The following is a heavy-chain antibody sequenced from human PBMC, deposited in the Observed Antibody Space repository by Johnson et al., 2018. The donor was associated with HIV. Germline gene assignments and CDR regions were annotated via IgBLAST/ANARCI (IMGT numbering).Heavy chain of an antibody. CDR3: AKGHYYDSSDYYNQRYAFDI. Sequence: VQLMESGGGVVQPGRSLRLSCAASGFTFSSYAMHWVRQAPGKGLEWVAVISYDGSNKYYADSVKGRFTISRDNSKNTLYLQINSLRAEDTAVYYCAKGHYYDSSDYYNQRYAFDIWGQGTMVTVSS. J-gene: IGHJ3*02. CDR2: ISYDGSNK. D-gene: IGHD3-22*01. CDR1: GFTFSSYA. V-gene: IGHV3-30*04.